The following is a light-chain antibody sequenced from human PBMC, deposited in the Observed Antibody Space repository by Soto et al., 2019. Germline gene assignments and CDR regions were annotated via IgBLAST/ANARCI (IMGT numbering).Light chain of an antibody. J-gene: IGKJ5*01. CDR1: QSVLYSSNNKNY. CDR2: WAS. CDR3: QQYHSDPIT. Sequence: DIVMTQSPDSLAVSLCEMATMNCKSSQSVLYSSNNKNYLAWFQQKPGQPPKLLFYWASTRESGVPDRFSGSRSATDFTLTISNLQAEDVAVYYCQQYHSDPITFGQGTRLEI. V-gene: IGKV4-1*01.